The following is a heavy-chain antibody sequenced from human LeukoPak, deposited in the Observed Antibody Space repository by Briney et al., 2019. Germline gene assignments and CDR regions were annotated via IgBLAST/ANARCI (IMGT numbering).Heavy chain of an antibody. CDR3: VRDGGYDSPHY. CDR2: IRYDGSSK. J-gene: IGHJ4*02. Sequence: PGGSLRLSCAASGFTFSSYGMHWVRQAPGKGLEWVAFIRYDGSSKYYADSVKGRFTISRDNAKNSLYLQMISLRAEDTAVYYCVRDGGYDSPHYWGQGTLVTVSS. CDR1: GFTFSSYG. D-gene: IGHD5-12*01. V-gene: IGHV3-30*02.